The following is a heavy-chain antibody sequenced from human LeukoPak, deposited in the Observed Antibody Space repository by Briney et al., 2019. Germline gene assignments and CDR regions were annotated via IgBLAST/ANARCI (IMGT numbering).Heavy chain of an antibody. Sequence: SVKVSCKASVGTFSSYAISWVRQAPGQGLEWMGGIIPIFGTANYAQKFQGRVTITTDESTSTAYMELSSLRSEDTAVYYCARDLGGGYYDSSGYPVDWGQGTLVTVSS. V-gene: IGHV1-69*05. D-gene: IGHD3-22*01. J-gene: IGHJ4*02. CDR1: VGTFSSYA. CDR2: IIPIFGTA. CDR3: ARDLGGGYYDSSGYPVD.